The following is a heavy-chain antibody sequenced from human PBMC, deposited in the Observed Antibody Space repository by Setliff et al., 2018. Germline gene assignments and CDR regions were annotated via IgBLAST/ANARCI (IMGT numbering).Heavy chain of an antibody. Sequence: GGSLRLSCAASGFTFSSYAMHWVRQAPGRGLEWVAVISYDGSNKYYTDSVKGRFTISRDNSKNTLYLQMNGLRAEDTAVYYCAREPFPYYFDYW. CDR2: ISYDGSNK. CDR1: GFTFSSYA. CDR3: AREPFPYYFDY. V-gene: IGHV3-30*10. J-gene: IGHJ4*01.